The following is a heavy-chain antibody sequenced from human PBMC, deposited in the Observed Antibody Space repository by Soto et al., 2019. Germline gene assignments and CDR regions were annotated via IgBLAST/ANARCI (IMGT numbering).Heavy chain of an antibody. J-gene: IGHJ5*02. CDR2: IYYSGST. Sequence: SEPLSLTCTVSGGSISSGGYYWSWIRQHPGKGLEWIGYIYYSGSTYYNPSLKSRVTISVDTSKSQFSLKLSSVTAADTAVYYCARAEYYGSGSTVWSWFAPWGQETLLTISS. CDR3: ARAEYYGSGSTVWSWFAP. V-gene: IGHV4-31*03. CDR1: GGSISSGGYY. D-gene: IGHD3-10*01.